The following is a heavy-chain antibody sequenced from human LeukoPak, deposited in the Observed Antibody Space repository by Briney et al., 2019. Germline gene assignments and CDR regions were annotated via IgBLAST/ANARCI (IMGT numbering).Heavy chain of an antibody. D-gene: IGHD3-16*02. CDR2: ISGSGGST. CDR3: ARAERLGELSLDY. J-gene: IGHJ4*02. V-gene: IGHV3-23*01. CDR1: GFTFSSYG. Sequence: GGTLRLSCAASGFTFSSYGMSWVRQAPGKGLEWVSAISGSGGSTYYADSVKGRFTISRDNSKNTLYLQMNSLRAEDTAVYYCARAERLGELSLDYWGQGTLVTVSS.